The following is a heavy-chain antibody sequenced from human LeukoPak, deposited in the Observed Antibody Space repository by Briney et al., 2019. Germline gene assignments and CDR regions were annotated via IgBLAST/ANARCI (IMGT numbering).Heavy chain of an antibody. CDR2: ISTRSDAK. CDR3: AKLRLTGTTDFFDY. CDR1: GFTFSSYG. Sequence: GGSLRLSCAASGFTFSSYGMSWVRQAPGKGLEWVSVISTRSDAKYYADSVKGRFTVSRDNSKNTLYLQMNSLSAEDTAVYYCAKLRLTGTTDFFDYWGQGTLATVSS. V-gene: IGHV3-23*01. J-gene: IGHJ4*02. D-gene: IGHD1-7*01.